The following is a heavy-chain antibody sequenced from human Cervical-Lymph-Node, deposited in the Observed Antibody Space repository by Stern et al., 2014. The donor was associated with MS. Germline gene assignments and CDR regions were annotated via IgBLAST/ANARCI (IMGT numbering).Heavy chain of an antibody. D-gene: IGHD5-18*01. J-gene: IGHJ6*02. CDR3: ARDWYSYGSAYYYGLDV. Sequence: VQLVESGAEVKKPGSSVKVSCKASGGTSNSHAISWVRQAPGQGLEWMGGIITSYGTTNYADKFQGRVTITADESTSTAYMELRSLRSEDTAVYYCARDWYSYGSAYYYGLDVWGQGTAVTVSS. V-gene: IGHV1-69*01. CDR1: GGTSNSHA. CDR2: IITSYGTT.